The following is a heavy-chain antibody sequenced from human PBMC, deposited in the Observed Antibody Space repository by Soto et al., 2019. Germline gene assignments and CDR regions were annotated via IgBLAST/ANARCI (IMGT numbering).Heavy chain of an antibody. V-gene: IGHV3-30*18. CDR1: GFTFSSYG. CDR2: ISYDGSNK. J-gene: IGHJ6*02. Sequence: GGSLRLSCAASGFTFSSYGMHWVRQAPGKGLEWVAVISYDGSNKYYADSVKGRFTISRDNSKKTLYLQMNSLRAEDTAVYYCAKDLVGRQLFRYGMDVWGQGTTVTVSS. D-gene: IGHD1-1*01. CDR3: AKDLVGRQLFRYGMDV.